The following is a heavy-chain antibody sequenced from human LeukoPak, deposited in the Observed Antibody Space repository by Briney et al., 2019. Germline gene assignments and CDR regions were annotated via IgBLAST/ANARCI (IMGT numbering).Heavy chain of an antibody. Sequence: GGSLRLSCAASGFTFSDYSMNWVRQAPGKGLEWISYIGISSGNTKYADSVKGRFTISRDNSKNTLYLQMNSLRAEDTAVYYCARGGDWAAGYFDLWGRGTLVTVSS. V-gene: IGHV3-48*01. CDR2: IGISSGNT. CDR1: GFTFSDYS. D-gene: IGHD2-21*02. J-gene: IGHJ2*01. CDR3: ARGGDWAAGYFDL.